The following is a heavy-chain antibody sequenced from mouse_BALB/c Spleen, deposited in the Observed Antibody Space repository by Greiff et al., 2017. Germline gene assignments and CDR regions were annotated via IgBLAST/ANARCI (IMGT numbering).Heavy chain of an antibody. D-gene: IGHD2-14*01. CDR2: ISSGGGST. J-gene: IGHJ4*01. Sequence: EVQLVESGGGLVKPGGSLKLSCAASGFAFSSYDMSWVRQTPEKRLEWVAYISSGGGSTYYPDTVKGRFTISRDNAKNTLYLQMSSLKSEDTAMYYCARQRYGGYAMDYWGQGTSVTVSS. V-gene: IGHV5-12-1*01. CDR3: ARQRYGGYAMDY. CDR1: GFAFSSYD.